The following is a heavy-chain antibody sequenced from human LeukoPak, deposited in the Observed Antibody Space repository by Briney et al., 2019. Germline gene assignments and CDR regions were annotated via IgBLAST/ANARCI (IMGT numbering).Heavy chain of an antibody. CDR3: ATLEVAGPDHDY. CDR1: GYTFTGYY. J-gene: IGHJ4*02. V-gene: IGHV1-2*06. D-gene: IGHD6-19*01. CDR2: INPNSGGT. Sequence: ASVKVSCKASGYTFTGYYMHWVRQAPGQGLEWMGRINPNSGGTNYAQKFQGRVTMTRDTSISTAYMELSRLGSDDTAVYYCATLEVAGPDHDYWGQGTLVTVSS.